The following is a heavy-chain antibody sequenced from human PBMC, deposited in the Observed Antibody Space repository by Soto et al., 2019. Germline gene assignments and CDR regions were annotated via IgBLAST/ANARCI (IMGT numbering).Heavy chain of an antibody. CDR2: IYYSGST. CDR1: GGSISSGDYY. CDR3: ARDLGYCSGGSCYSVGMDV. J-gene: IGHJ6*02. V-gene: IGHV4-30-4*01. D-gene: IGHD2-15*01. Sequence: TLSLTCTVSGGSISSGDYYWSWIRQPPGKGLEWIGYIYYSGSTYYNPSLKSRVTISVDTSKNQFSLKLSSVTAADTAVYYCARDLGYCSGGSCYSVGMDVWGQGTTVTVSS.